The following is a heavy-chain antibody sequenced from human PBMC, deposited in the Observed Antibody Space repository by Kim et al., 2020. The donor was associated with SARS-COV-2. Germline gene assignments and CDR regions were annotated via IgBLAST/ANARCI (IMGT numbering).Heavy chain of an antibody. J-gene: IGHJ4*02. D-gene: IGHD3-9*01. CDR2: ISAYNGNT. Sequence: ASVKVSCKASGYTFTSYGISWVRQAPGQGLEWMGWISAYNGNTNYAQKLQGRVTMTTDTSTSTAYMELRSLRSDDTAVYYCARDYPEGRGYFDWPSRTFDYWGQGTLVTVSS. CDR1: GYTFTSYG. CDR3: ARDYPEGRGYFDWPSRTFDY. V-gene: IGHV1-18*04.